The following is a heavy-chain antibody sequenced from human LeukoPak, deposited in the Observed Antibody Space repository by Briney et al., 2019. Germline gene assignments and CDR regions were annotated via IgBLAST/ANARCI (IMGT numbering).Heavy chain of an antibody. V-gene: IGHV1-2*02. D-gene: IGHD4-17*01. Sequence: ASVKVSCKPSGYTFTGFYIHWVRQALGQGLQWMGWINPKNGATKYSQNFRARVTMTRDTSIDTAYMELSSLTSDDTAIYYCARPTHRLTVTTALDYWGQGTLVTVSS. CDR1: GYTFTGFY. J-gene: IGHJ4*02. CDR2: INPKNGAT. CDR3: ARPTHRLTVTTALDY.